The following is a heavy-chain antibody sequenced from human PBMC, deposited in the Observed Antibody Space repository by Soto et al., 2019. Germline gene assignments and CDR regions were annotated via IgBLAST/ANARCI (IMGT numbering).Heavy chain of an antibody. J-gene: IGHJ6*03. CDR2: IIPIFGTA. V-gene: IGHV1-69*13. Sequence: GTSVKVSCKACGGTFRSYAISWVRQAPGQGLEWMGGIIPIFGTANSAQKFQGRVTITADESTSTAYMELSSLRSEDTAVYYCACGSLIAAAVIFGARVMAFRGKGTTVPGS. CDR1: GGTFRSYA. CDR3: ACGSLIAAAVIFGARVMAF. D-gene: IGHD6-13*01.